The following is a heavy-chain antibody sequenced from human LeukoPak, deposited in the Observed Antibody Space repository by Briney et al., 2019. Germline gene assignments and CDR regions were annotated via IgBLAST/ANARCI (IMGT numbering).Heavy chain of an antibody. J-gene: IGHJ4*02. CDR1: GFRFRSYA. V-gene: IGHV3-30-3*01. Sequence: GSLGLSLATSGFRFRSYAMSWGRPAPGKGLEWVAVISYDGSNKYYADSVKGRFTISRDNSKNTLYLQMNSLRAEDTAVYYCATNNDYRGGYWGQGTLVTVSS. CDR2: ISYDGSNK. CDR3: ATNNDYRGGY. D-gene: IGHD4-11*01.